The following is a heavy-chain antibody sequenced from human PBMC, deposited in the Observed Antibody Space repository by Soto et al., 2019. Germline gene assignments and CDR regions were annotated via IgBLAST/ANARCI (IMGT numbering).Heavy chain of an antibody. D-gene: IGHD2-15*01. J-gene: IGHJ3*02. V-gene: IGHV4-59*01. CDR1: GGSISSYY. CDR3: ARDEGLYCSGGSCYSASYAFDI. CDR2: IYYSGST. Sequence: SETLSLPCTVSGGSISSYYWSWIRQPPGKGLEWIGYIYYSGSTNYNPSLQSRFTISVDTSKNQFSLKLSSVTAADTAVYYCARDEGLYCSGGSCYSASYAFDIWGQGTMVTVSS.